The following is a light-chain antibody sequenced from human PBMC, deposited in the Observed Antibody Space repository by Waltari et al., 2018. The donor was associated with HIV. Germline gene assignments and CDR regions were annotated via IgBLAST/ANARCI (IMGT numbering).Light chain of an antibody. CDR2: DFP. CDR3: CAYADSYTLLVV. J-gene: IGLJ2*01. Sequence: QSALTQPRSLSGSPGQSVTISCTGTDSDVSWYRIIPGQAPKLIIYDFPQRPSGVPDRFSGSQSGNTASLTISGLQPEDEADYYCCAYADSYTLLVVFGGGTKLTVL. CDR1: DSDV. V-gene: IGLV2-11*01.